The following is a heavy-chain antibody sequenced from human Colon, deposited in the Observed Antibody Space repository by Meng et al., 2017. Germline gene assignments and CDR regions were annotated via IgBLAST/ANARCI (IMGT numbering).Heavy chain of an antibody. Sequence: SVKVSCKASGGTFSSYAISWVRQAPGQGLEWMGGIIPIFGTANYAQKFQGRVTITADESTSTAYMELSSLRSEDAAVYYCARGGEDDSSGYLDQNFDYWGQGTLVTVSS. J-gene: IGHJ4*02. V-gene: IGHV1-69*13. CDR3: ARGGEDDSSGYLDQNFDY. D-gene: IGHD3-22*01. CDR1: GGTFSSYA. CDR2: IIPIFGTA.